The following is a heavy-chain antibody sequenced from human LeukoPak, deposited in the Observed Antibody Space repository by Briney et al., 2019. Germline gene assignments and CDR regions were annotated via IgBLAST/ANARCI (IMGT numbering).Heavy chain of an antibody. CDR2: IYYSGST. V-gene: IGHV4-39*07. CDR1: GGSISSSSYY. CDR3: ARGICGSEPLYGMDV. J-gene: IGHJ6*02. Sequence: SETLSLTCTVSGGSISSSSYYWGWIRQPPGKGLEWIGSIYYSGSTYYNPSLKSRVTISVDTSKNQFSLKLSSVTAADTAVYYCARGICGSEPLYGMDVWGQGTTVTVSS. D-gene: IGHD1-14*01.